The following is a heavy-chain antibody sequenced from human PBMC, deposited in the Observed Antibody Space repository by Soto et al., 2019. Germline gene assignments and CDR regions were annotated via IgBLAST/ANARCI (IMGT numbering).Heavy chain of an antibody. CDR1: GFTFSSYG. J-gene: IGHJ6*02. Sequence: GSLRRSCAASGFTFSSYGMHWVRQAPGKGLEWVAVISSDGSNQYYGDSVKGRFTISRDNSKNTLYLQMNSLRAEDTAVYYCANSLRGSSYPGHYYYGMDVWGQGTTVTVSS. CDR2: ISSDGSNQ. V-gene: IGHV3-30*18. CDR3: ANSLRGSSYPGHYYYGMDV. D-gene: IGHD1-26*01.